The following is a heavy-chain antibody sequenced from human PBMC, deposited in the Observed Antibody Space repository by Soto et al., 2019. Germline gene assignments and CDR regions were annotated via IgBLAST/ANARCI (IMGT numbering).Heavy chain of an antibody. CDR2: INHSGST. Sequence: SETLSLTCAVYGGSFSGYYWSWIRQPPGKGLEWIGEINHSGSTNYNPSLKSRVTISVDTSKTQFSLKLTSVTAADTAVYYCAIAGFGPVFCSMDFWGKGTTDTVSS. V-gene: IGHV4-34*01. CDR1: GGSFSGYY. J-gene: IGHJ6*04. D-gene: IGHD3-16*01. CDR3: AIAGFGPVFCSMDF.